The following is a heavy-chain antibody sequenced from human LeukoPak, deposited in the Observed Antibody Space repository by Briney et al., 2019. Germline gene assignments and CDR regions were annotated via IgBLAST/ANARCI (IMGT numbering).Heavy chain of an antibody. V-gene: IGHV6-1*01. J-gene: IGHJ4*02. Sequence: SQTLSLTCAISGDSVSSNRVAWNWIRQSPLRGLEWLGRTYYRSKWYNGYAGFVKSRITINPDTSKNQFSLKLSSVTAADTAVYYCARGRMVRGVYDYWGQGTLVTVSS. CDR1: GDSVSSNRVA. CDR3: ARGRMVRGVYDY. CDR2: TYYRSKWYN. D-gene: IGHD3-10*01.